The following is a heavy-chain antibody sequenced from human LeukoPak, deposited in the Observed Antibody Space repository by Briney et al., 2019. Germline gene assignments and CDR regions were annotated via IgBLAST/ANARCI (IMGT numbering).Heavy chain of an antibody. D-gene: IGHD3-22*01. CDR3: ARGAITMIVVVTTLHDAFDI. CDR2: IYYRGNT. Sequence: SETLSLTCTVSGDSVSIYYWSWIRQPPGKGLEWIGYIYYRGNTNYNPSLKSRVTMAVDTSKNQFSLKLSSVTAADTAVYYCARGAITMIVVVTTLHDAFDIWGQGTMVTVSS. J-gene: IGHJ3*02. CDR1: GDSVSIYY. V-gene: IGHV4-59*08.